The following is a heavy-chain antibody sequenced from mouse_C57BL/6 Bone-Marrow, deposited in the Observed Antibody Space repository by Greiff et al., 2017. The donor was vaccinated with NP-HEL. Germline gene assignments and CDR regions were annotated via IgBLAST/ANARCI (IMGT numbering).Heavy chain of an antibody. V-gene: IGHV1-74*01. CDR3: AHYYGSSGFAY. D-gene: IGHD1-1*01. J-gene: IGHJ3*01. Sequence: VQLQQSGAELVKPGASVKVSCKASGYTFTSYWMHWVKQRPGQGLEWIGRIHPSDSDTNYNQKFKGKATLTVDKSSSTAYMQLSSLTSEDSAVYYCAHYYGSSGFAYWGQGTLVTVSA. CDR1: GYTFTSYW. CDR2: IHPSDSDT.